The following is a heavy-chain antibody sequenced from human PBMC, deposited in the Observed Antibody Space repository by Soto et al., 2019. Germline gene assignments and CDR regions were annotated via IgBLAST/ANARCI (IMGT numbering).Heavy chain of an antibody. D-gene: IGHD3-3*01. CDR1: GFTVSSNY. CDR3: ARSYDFWSGWDY. Sequence: EVQLVESGGGLVQPGGSLRLSCAASGFTVSSNYMSWVRQAPGKGLEWVSVIYSGGSTYYANSVKGRFTISRDNSKNTLYLQMNSLRAEDTAVYYCARSYDFWSGWDYWGQGTLVTVSS. J-gene: IGHJ4*02. V-gene: IGHV3-66*01. CDR2: IYSGGST.